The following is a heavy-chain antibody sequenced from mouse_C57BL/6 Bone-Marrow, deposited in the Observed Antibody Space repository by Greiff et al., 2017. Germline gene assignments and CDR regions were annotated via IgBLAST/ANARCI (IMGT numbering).Heavy chain of an antibody. J-gene: IGHJ4*01. CDR1: GFTFTDYY. D-gene: IGHD2-4*01. Sequence: EVQLKQSGPVLVKPGPSVKISCKASGFTFTDYYMPWVKQSHGKSLEWIGLVYPYNGGTSYNKKFKGKATLTVDTSSSTAYMELNSLTSEDSAVYYCARCDYVGCYSMDYWGQGTSVTVSS. V-gene: IGHV1-36*01. CDR2: VYPYNGGT. CDR3: ARCDYVGCYSMDY.